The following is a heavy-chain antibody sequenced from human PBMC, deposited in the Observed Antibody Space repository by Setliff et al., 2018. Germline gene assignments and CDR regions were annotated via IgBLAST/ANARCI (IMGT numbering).Heavy chain of an antibody. V-gene: IGHV4-59*05. Sequence: SETLSLTCTVSGGFIRDYYWNWIRQSPGKGLEWIGTIYYTGTTYYSPSLKSRVTISVDTSNNHFSLKLSSVTAADTAVYYCARHFRSSKVQFLEYLTDYYFDSWGQGTLVTVSS. J-gene: IGHJ4*02. CDR3: ARHFRSSKVQFLEYLTDYYFDS. CDR1: GGFIRDYY. D-gene: IGHD3-3*01. CDR2: IYYTGTT.